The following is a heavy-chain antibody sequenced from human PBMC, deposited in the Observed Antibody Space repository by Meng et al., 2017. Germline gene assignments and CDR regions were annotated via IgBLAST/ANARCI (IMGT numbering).Heavy chain of an antibody. V-gene: IGHV1-69*06. Sequence: SVKVSCKASGYTFTSYDINWVRQATGQGLEWMGGIIPIFGTANYAQKFQGRVTITADKSTSTAYMELSSLRSEDTAVYYCARSLLFSSLSHYYYYYGMDVWGQGTTVTVSS. CDR3: ARSLLFSSLSHYYYYYGMDV. CDR1: GYTFTSYD. D-gene: IGHD6-13*01. CDR2: IIPIFGTA. J-gene: IGHJ6*02.